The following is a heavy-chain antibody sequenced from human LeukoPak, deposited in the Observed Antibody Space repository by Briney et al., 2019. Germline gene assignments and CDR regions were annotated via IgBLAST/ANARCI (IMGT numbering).Heavy chain of an antibody. V-gene: IGHV4-34*01. CDR3: ARISDSYYDSSGYYY. CDR2: INHSGST. Sequence: SETLSLTCAVYGGSFSGYYWSWIRQPPGKGLEWIGEINHSGSTNYNPSLKSRVTISVDTSKDQFSLKLSSVTAADTAVYYCARISDSYYDSSGYYYWGQGTLVTVSS. J-gene: IGHJ4*02. D-gene: IGHD3-22*01. CDR1: GGSFSGYY.